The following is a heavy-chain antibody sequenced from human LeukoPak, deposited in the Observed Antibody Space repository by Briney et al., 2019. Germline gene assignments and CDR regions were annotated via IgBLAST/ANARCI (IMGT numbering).Heavy chain of an antibody. CDR3: ARQGDSSFYYYYMDV. V-gene: IGHV4-59*08. J-gene: IGHJ6*03. Sequence: PSETLSLTCTVSGGSISSYYWTWIRQPPGKGLEWIGYIYHSGRTNYNPSLKSRVTISVDISKDQFSLKLSSVIAADTAVYYCARQGDSSFYYYYMDVWGKGTTVTVS. CDR1: GGSISSYY. D-gene: IGHD3-22*01. CDR2: IYHSGRT.